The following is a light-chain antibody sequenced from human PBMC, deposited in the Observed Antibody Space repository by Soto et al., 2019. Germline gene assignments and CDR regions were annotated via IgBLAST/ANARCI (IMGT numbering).Light chain of an antibody. CDR2: DTS. CDR3: QQRSTWPVT. V-gene: IGKV3-11*01. Sequence: EIVLTQSPATLSLSPGEGATLSCRASQSVSSYLAWYQQKPGQAPRLLIYDTSNRATGIPARFSGSGSGTDFARIISSQEPGDFAVYDCQQRSTWPVTFGLGTKVEV. J-gene: IGKJ1*01. CDR1: QSVSSY.